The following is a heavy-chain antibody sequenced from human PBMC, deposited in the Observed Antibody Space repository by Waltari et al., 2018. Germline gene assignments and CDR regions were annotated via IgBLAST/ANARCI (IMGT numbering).Heavy chain of an antibody. CDR2: IDWEDDK. J-gene: IGHJ5*02. Sequence: QVTLRESGPALVKPTQTLTLTCTFSGFSLSSNGMCVSWFRQPPGKALEWLALIDWEDDKYYSTSLKTRLTISKDTSKNQVVLTMTNMDPVDTATYYCVSGSPSLSTSCYAKWFDPWGQGTLVTVSS. V-gene: IGHV2-70*01. D-gene: IGHD2-2*01. CDR3: VSGSPSLSTSCYAKWFDP. CDR1: GFSLSSNGMC.